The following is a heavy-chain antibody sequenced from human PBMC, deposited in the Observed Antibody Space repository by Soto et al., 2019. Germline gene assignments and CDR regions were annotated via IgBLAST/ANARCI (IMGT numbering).Heavy chain of an antibody. J-gene: IGHJ4*02. Sequence: QVQLVESGGGVVQPGKSLRLSCAASGFTFSSYGMHWVRQAPGKGLEWVAAIWYDGSNKYYADSVKGRFTISRDNSKNTLYLQMNSLRAEDTAVYYCARADHDYGDYNPYLDYWGQGTLVTVSS. CDR3: ARADHDYGDYNPYLDY. D-gene: IGHD4-17*01. V-gene: IGHV3-33*01. CDR1: GFTFSSYG. CDR2: IWYDGSNK.